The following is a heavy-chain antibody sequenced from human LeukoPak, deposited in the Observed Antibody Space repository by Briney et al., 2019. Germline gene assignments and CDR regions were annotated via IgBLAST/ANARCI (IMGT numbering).Heavy chain of an antibody. D-gene: IGHD3-10*01. CDR3: ARGLGLWFGDPLDGY. V-gene: IGHV1-2*02. Sequence: ASVKVSCKASGYTFTGYYMHWVRQAPGQGLEWMGWINPNSGGTNYAQKFQGRVTMTRDTSIRTAYMELSRLRSDDTAVYYCARGLGLWFGDPLDGYWGQGTLVTVSS. CDR1: GYTFTGYY. J-gene: IGHJ4*02. CDR2: INPNSGGT.